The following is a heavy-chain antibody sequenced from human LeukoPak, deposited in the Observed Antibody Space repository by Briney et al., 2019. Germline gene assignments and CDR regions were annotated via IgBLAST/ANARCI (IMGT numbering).Heavy chain of an antibody. V-gene: IGHV1-69*05. Sequence: ASVKVSCKASGGTFSSYAISWVRQAPGQGLEWMGRIIPIFGTANYAQKFQGRVTITTDESTSTAYMELSSLRSEDTAVYYCARDLTDGTTRWAFDIWGQGTMVTVSS. CDR2: IIPIFGTA. J-gene: IGHJ3*02. CDR3: ARDLTDGTTRWAFDI. CDR1: GGTFSSYA. D-gene: IGHD1/OR15-1a*01.